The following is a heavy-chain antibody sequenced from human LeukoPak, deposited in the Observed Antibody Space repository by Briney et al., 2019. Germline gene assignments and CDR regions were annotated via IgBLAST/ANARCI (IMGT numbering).Heavy chain of an antibody. D-gene: IGHD2-2*01. CDR3: ARGSDVGYCSSTSCYANFDY. CDR2: INPNSGGT. Sequence: ASVKVSCKASGYTFTGYYMHWVRQAPGQGLEWMGWINPNSGGTNYAQKFQGRVTMTRDTSISTAYMELSRLRSDDTAVYYCARGSDVGYCSSTSCYANFDYWGQGTLVTVSS. J-gene: IGHJ4*02. CDR1: GYTFTGYY. V-gene: IGHV1-2*02.